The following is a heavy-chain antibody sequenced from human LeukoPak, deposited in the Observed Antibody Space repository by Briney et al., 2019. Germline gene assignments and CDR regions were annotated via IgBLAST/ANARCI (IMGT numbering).Heavy chain of an antibody. D-gene: IGHD6-13*01. CDR3: SRVGSQYSSSWNFDY. Sequence: PSETLSLTCAVSGYLLSSGYCWDWIRQPPGKGLEWIGSIYHSGSTYYNPSLKSRVTISVDTSKNQLSLKLSSVTAADTAVYYCSRVGSQYSSSWNFDYWGQGTLVTVSS. J-gene: IGHJ4*02. CDR2: IYHSGST. V-gene: IGHV4-38-2*01. CDR1: GYLLSSGYC.